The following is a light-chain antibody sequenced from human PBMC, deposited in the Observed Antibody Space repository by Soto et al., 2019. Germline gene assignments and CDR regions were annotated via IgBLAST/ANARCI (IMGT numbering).Light chain of an antibody. J-gene: IGKJ4*01. V-gene: IGKV1-27*01. CDR2: AAS. CDR1: QDISNS. Sequence: DIQMTQSPSSLSASVGDRVTITCRASQDISNSLAWYQQKPGKVPKVLIYAASILQSGVPARFSGSGSGTDFALTINSLQPEDVVTYYWQKYTSAPLTFGGRTKVEI. CDR3: QKYTSAPLT.